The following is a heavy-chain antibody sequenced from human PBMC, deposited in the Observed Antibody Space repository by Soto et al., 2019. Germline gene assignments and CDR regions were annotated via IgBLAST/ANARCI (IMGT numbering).Heavy chain of an antibody. Sequence: GGSLRLSCAASGFTFSSYAMSWVRQAPGKGLEWVSAISGSGGSTYYADSVKGRFTISRDNSKNTLYLQMNSLRAEDTAVYYCAKHVRSGPPSETYYMDVWGKGTTVTVSS. D-gene: IGHD3-3*01. CDR1: GFTFSSYA. J-gene: IGHJ6*03. CDR3: AKHVRSGPPSETYYMDV. CDR2: ISGSGGST. V-gene: IGHV3-23*01.